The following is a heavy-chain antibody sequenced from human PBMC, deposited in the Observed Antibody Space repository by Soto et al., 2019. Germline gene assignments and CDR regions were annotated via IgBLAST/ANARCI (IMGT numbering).Heavy chain of an antibody. CDR1: GGSISSGGYS. D-gene: IGHD2-15*01. J-gene: IGHJ4*02. CDR3: ARAAKGGDYFDY. CDR2: IYYSGST. V-gene: IGHV4-61*08. Sequence: SETLSLTCAVSGGSISSGGYSWSWIRQPPGKGLEWIGYIYYSGSTNYNPSLKSRVTISVDTSKNQFSLKLSSVTAADTAVYYCARAAKGGDYFDYWGQGTLVTAPQ.